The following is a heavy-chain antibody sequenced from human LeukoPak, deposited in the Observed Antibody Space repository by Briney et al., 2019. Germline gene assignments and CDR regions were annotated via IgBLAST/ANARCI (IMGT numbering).Heavy chain of an antibody. CDR2: ISGYNGDT. CDR1: GYIFTKHG. J-gene: IGHJ4*02. D-gene: IGHD6-6*01. V-gene: IGHV1-18*01. CDR3: ARDAQNEYSSSSTPFDY. Sequence: ASVKVSCKTSGYIFTKHGISWVRQAPGQGLEWMGWISGYNGDTRYAQKLQGRVTMTTDTSTSTAYMELRSLRSDDTAVYYCARDAQNEYSSSSTPFDYWGQGTLVTVSS.